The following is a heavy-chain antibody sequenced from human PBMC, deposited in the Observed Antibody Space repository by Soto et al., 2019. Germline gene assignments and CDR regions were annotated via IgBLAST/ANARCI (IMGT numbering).Heavy chain of an antibody. J-gene: IGHJ4*02. CDR3: ARSALRSSHPEFDY. CDR2: IYYSGST. D-gene: IGHD6-6*01. Sequence: PSETLSLTCTVSGGSISSYSWSWIRQPPGKGLEWIGYIYYSGSTNYNTSLKSRATISVDTSKNQFPLKLSSVTAADTAVYYCARSALRSSHPEFDYWGQGTLVTVSS. CDR1: GGSISSYS. V-gene: IGHV4-59*01.